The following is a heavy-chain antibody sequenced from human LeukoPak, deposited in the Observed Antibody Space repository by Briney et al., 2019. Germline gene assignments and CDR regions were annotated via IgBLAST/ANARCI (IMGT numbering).Heavy chain of an antibody. J-gene: IGHJ4*02. CDR2: VKQDGSEK. V-gene: IGHV3-7*01. CDR1: GFTFSSYW. Sequence: GGSLRLSCAASGFTFSSYWMSWVRQAPGKGLEWVANVKQDGSEKYYVDSVKGRFTISRDNAKNSLYLQMNSLRAEDTAVYYCRGSSWNVDYWGQGTLVTVSS. D-gene: IGHD6-13*01. CDR3: RGSSWNVDY.